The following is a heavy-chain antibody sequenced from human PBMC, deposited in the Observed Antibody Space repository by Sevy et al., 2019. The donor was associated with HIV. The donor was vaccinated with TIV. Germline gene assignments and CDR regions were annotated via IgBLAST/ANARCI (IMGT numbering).Heavy chain of an antibody. J-gene: IGHJ3*02. D-gene: IGHD3-22*01. CDR2: IYRGDST. CDR3: SRLNVYYFDSSGYYTTGNAFDI. CDR1: GFTVSNSY. Sequence: GGSLRLSCAASGFTVSNSYMSWVRQAPGKGLQWVSIIYRGDSTNYADPVKGRFTISRDNSKNTLYLEMNNLSAEDTAFYYCSRLNVYYFDSSGYYTTGNAFDIWGQGTLVTVSS. V-gene: IGHV3-53*01.